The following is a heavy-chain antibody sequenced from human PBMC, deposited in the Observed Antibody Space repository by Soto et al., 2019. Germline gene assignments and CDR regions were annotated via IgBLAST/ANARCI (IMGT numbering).Heavy chain of an antibody. J-gene: IGHJ3*01. Sequence: VGSLRLSCAASGFIFSNYEVDWVRQAPGKGLEWVSYVSEDGGTMHYADSVKGRFTISRDNAKNSLYLQMKSLRSEDTAVYFCVREYCAGGACSDAFDLWGQGTLVTVSS. CDR3: VREYCAGGACSDAFDL. V-gene: IGHV3-48*03. CDR2: VSEDGGTM. CDR1: GFIFSNYE. D-gene: IGHD2-21*01.